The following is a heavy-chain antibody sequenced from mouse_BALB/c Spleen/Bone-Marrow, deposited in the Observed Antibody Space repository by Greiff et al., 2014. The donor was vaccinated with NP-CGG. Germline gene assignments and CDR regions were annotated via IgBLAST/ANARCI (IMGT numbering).Heavy chain of an antibody. CDR1: GYTFTSYV. CDR3: ARGGYYGTSLYWYFDV. CDR2: INPYNDGT. D-gene: IGHD1-1*01. Sequence: EVQLQESGPELVKPGASVKMSCKASGYTFTSYVIHWVKQKPGQGLEWIGYINPYNDGTKYNEKFKGKATLTSDKSSSTPYMELSSLTSEDSAVYYCARGGYYGTSLYWYFDVWGAGTTVTVSS. J-gene: IGHJ1*01. V-gene: IGHV1-14*01.